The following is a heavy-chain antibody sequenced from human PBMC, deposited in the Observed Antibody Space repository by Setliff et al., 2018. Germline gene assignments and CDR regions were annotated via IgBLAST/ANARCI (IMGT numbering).Heavy chain of an antibody. D-gene: IGHD6-13*01. V-gene: IGHV4-39*01. CDR2: IFYTGST. CDR1: GDSVSRSY. CDR3: ARQPYSTTYYYYYYYMDV. Sequence: SETLSLTCTVSGDSVSRSYWGWIRQPPGKGLEWMGSIFYTGSTYYSPSLKSRVTMSIDTSKNQFSLNLNSVTAADTAVYYCARQPYSTTYYYYYYYMDVWGKGTTVTVSS. J-gene: IGHJ6*03.